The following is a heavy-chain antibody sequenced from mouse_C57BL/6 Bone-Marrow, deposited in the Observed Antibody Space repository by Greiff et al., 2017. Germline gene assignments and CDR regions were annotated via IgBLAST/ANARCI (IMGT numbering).Heavy chain of an antibody. J-gene: IGHJ1*03. Sequence: QVQLQQPGAELVRPGSSVKLSCKASGYTFTSYWMHWVKQRPIQGLEWIGNIDPSDSETHYNQKFKDKATLTVDKSSSTAYMQLSSLTSEDSAVYYCARGGYYYGGSPYWYFDVWGKGTTVTVSS. CDR1: GYTFTSYW. CDR2: IDPSDSET. V-gene: IGHV1-52*01. D-gene: IGHD1-1*01. CDR3: ARGGYYYGGSPYWYFDV.